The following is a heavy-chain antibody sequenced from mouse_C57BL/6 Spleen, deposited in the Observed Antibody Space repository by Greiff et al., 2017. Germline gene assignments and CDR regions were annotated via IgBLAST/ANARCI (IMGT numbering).Heavy chain of an antibody. V-gene: IGHV5-17*01. Sequence: EVHLVESGGGLVKPGGSLKLSCAASGFTFSDYGMHWVRQAPEKGLEWVAYISSGSSTIYYADTVKGRFTISRDNAKNTLFLQMTSLRSEDTAMYYCARNLNYYGSSYVYYAMDYWGQGTSVTVSS. D-gene: IGHD1-1*01. CDR2: ISSGSSTI. CDR1: GFTFSDYG. CDR3: ARNLNYYGSSYVYYAMDY. J-gene: IGHJ4*01.